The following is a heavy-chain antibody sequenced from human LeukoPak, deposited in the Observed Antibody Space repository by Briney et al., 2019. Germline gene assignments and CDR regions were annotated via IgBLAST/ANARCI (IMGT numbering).Heavy chain of an antibody. Sequence: GGSLRLSCAASGFTFSNYGMHWVRQAPGKGLEWVTLISYDGSSKYYADSVKGRFTISRDNAKNSLYLQMNSLRAEDTAVYYCARPYCSGGSCYSGPHDYWGQGTLVTVSS. D-gene: IGHD2-15*01. CDR3: ARPYCSGGSCYSGPHDY. CDR2: ISYDGSSK. CDR1: GFTFSNYG. V-gene: IGHV3-30*03. J-gene: IGHJ4*02.